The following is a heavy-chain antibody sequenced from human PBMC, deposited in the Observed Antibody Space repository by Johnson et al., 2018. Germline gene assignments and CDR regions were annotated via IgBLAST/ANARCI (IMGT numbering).Heavy chain of an antibody. D-gene: IGHD2-8*01. J-gene: IGHJ1*01. V-gene: IGHV3-9*01. CDR1: GFTFDDYA. CDR3: AKDEGGSNAGYFQH. CDR2: ISWNSGSI. Sequence: VQLVESGGGLVQPGRSLRLSCAASGFTFDDYAMHWVRQAPGKGLEWVSGISWNSGSIGYADSVKGRFTIPRDNAKYSLYLQMNSLRAEDTALYYCAKDEGGSNAGYFQHWGQGTLVIVSS.